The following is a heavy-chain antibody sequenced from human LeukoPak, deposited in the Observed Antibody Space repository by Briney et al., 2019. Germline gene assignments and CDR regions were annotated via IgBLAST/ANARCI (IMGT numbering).Heavy chain of an antibody. D-gene: IGHD3-10*01. CDR1: GGSISTYY. Sequence: SETLSLTCTVSGGSISTYYWSWIRQPPGKGLEWIGYIYYSGSTNYNPSLKSRVTISVDTSKNQFSLKLSSVTAADTAVYYCARDSSYYGSGSYNWCFDLWGRGTLVTVSS. CDR2: IYYSGST. CDR3: ARDSSYYGSGSYNWCFDL. V-gene: IGHV4-59*01. J-gene: IGHJ2*01.